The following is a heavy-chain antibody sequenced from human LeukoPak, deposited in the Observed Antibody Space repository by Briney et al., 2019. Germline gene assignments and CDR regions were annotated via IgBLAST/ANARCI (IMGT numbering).Heavy chain of an antibody. CDR1: GYTFTSYD. D-gene: IGHD3-16*02. Sequence: ASVKVSCKASGYTFTSYDINWVRQATGQRLEWMGWMSPYNGETGYAQKVQGRVTITRDTSTNTAYMELNRLTSEDTGVFYCARGQWGSYGSWYYDYWGQGTLVTVSS. V-gene: IGHV1-8*03. CDR2: MSPYNGET. J-gene: IGHJ4*02. CDR3: ARGQWGSYGSWYYDY.